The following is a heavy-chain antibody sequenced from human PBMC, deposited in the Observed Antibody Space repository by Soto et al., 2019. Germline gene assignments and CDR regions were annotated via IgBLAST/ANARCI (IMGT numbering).Heavy chain of an antibody. Sequence: EEQLLESGGGLVQPGGSLRLSCAASGFTFSSYAMSWVRQAPGKGLEWVSAISGSGGSTYYADSVKGRFTISRDNSKNTLYLQMNSLRAEDTAVYYCAKDIVVVPAATPFDYWGQGTLVTVSS. V-gene: IGHV3-23*01. CDR3: AKDIVVVPAATPFDY. CDR1: GFTFSSYA. CDR2: ISGSGGST. D-gene: IGHD2-2*01. J-gene: IGHJ4*02.